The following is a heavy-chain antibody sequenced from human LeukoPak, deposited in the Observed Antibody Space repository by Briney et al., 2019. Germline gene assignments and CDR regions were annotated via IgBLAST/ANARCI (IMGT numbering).Heavy chain of an antibody. CDR3: ARGRGGDTAIPNWFDP. CDR2: INHSGST. CDR1: GGSFSGYY. D-gene: IGHD5-18*01. Sequence: PSETLSLTCAVYGGSFSGYYWSWIRQPPGKGLEWIGEINHSGSTNYNPSLKSRVTISVDTSKNQFSLKLSSVTAADTAVYYCARGRGGDTAIPNWFDPWGQGTLVTVSS. J-gene: IGHJ5*02. V-gene: IGHV4-34*01.